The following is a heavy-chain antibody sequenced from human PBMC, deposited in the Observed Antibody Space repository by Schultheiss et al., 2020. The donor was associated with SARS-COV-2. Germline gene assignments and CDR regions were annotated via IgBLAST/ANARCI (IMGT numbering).Heavy chain of an antibody. D-gene: IGHD6-6*01. Sequence: ASVKVSCKASGYTFTGYYMHWVRQAPGQGLEWMGWINPNSGGTNYAQKFQGRVTMTRDTSISTAYMELSRLRSDDTAVYYCARYSSSSGAFDYWGQGTLVTVSS. CDR1: GYTFTGYY. CDR2: INPNSGGT. J-gene: IGHJ4*02. CDR3: ARYSSSSGAFDY. V-gene: IGHV1-2*02.